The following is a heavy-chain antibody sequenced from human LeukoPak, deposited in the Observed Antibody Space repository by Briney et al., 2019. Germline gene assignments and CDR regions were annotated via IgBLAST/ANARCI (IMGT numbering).Heavy chain of an antibody. V-gene: IGHV4-39*07. Sequence: SETLSLTCTVSGGSTSTTSYYWGWIRQPPGKGLEWIGSVYYSGTTYYNPSLKSRVTISIDTSKNQFSLKLSSVTAADTAVYYCARQVMVRGALYYFDYWGQGTLVTVSS. CDR1: GGSTSTTSYY. D-gene: IGHD3-10*01. CDR2: VYYSGTT. CDR3: ARQVMVRGALYYFDY. J-gene: IGHJ4*02.